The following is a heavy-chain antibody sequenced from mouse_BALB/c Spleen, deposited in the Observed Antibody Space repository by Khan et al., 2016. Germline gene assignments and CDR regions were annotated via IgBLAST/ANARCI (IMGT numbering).Heavy chain of an antibody. CDR3: AGGAMVTAGWYFDV. CDR2: INTYTGEP. Sequence: QIQLVQSGPELKKPGETVKISCKASGYTFTNHGMNWVKQAPGKGLKWMGWINTYTGEPTYADNFQGRLAISLETSASTAFLQINNLKNEGMATDFFAGGAMVTAGWYFDVWGAGTTVTVSA. CDR1: GYTFTNHG. J-gene: IGHJ1*01. D-gene: IGHD2-2*01. V-gene: IGHV9-1*02.